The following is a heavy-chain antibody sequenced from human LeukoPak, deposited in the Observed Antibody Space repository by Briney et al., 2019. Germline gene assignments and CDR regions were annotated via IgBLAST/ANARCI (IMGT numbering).Heavy chain of an antibody. CDR1: GYSFTSYW. V-gene: IGHV5-51*01. CDR3: ARQGKTADRGVDY. D-gene: IGHD3-22*01. CDR2: IYPGDSDT. Sequence: GESLKISCKGSGYSFTSYWIGWVRQMPGRGLEWMGIIYPGDSDTRYSPSFQGQVTISADKSISTAYLQWSSLKASHTAMYYCARQGKTADRGVDYWGQGTLVTVSS. J-gene: IGHJ4*02.